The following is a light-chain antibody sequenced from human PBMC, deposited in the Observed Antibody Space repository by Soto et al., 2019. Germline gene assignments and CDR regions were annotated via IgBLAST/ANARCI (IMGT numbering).Light chain of an antibody. Sequence: QSALTQPPSVSEAPRQRVTISCSGSSSNIGNNAVNWYQQLPGKAPKLLIYYDDLLPSGVSDRFSGSKSGTSASLAISGLQSEDEADYYCAAWDDSLNGDVVFGGGTKLTVL. V-gene: IGLV1-36*01. CDR3: AAWDDSLNGDVV. J-gene: IGLJ2*01. CDR1: SSNIGNNA. CDR2: YDD.